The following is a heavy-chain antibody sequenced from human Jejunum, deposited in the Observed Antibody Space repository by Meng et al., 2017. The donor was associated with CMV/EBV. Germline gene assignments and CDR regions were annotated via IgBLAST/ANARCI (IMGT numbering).Heavy chain of an antibody. D-gene: IGHD4/OR15-4a*01. J-gene: IGHJ4*02. Sequence: GSISGYYFKWIRQPPGKGLEWMGSVYYTGRTNYNPSLKSRVTISVDTSKNQFSLKLSSVTAADTAVYYCARQYTYSYDANGNELDHWGQGTLVTVSS. CDR3: ARQYTYSYDANGNELDH. CDR1: GSISGYY. V-gene: IGHV4-59*01. CDR2: VYYTGRT.